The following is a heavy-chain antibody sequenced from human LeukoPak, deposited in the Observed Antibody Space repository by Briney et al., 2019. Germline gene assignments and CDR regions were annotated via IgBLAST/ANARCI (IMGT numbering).Heavy chain of an antibody. CDR3: ARDLTGSYSFDY. Sequence: GMSLRLSCAASGFTFSYYTMHWVRQAPGKGLEWVAALTPDGAITYYADSAKGRFTPSRDNSRNTLFLQVHSLRGDDTAVYFCARDLTGSYSFDYWGQGSLVTVSS. D-gene: IGHD1-26*01. V-gene: IGHV3-30-3*01. CDR1: GFTFSYYT. CDR2: LTPDGAIT. J-gene: IGHJ4*02.